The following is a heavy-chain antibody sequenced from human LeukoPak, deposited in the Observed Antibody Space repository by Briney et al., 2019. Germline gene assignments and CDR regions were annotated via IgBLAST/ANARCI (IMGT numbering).Heavy chain of an antibody. J-gene: IGHJ1*01. CDR1: GYSISSGYY. Sequence: PSETLSLTCTVSGYSISSGYYWGWIRQPPGKGLEWIGSIYHSGSTYYNPSLKSRVTISVDTSKNQFSPKLSSVTAADTAVYYCASTLPLNYYGSGSIHFQHWGQGTLVTVSS. CDR2: IYHSGST. D-gene: IGHD3-10*01. V-gene: IGHV4-38-2*02. CDR3: ASTLPLNYYGSGSIHFQH.